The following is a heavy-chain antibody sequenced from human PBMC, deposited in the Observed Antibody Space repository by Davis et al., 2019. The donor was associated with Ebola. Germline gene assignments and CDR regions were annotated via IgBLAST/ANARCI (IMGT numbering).Heavy chain of an antibody. CDR2: IFWDDDT. CDR3: TREPVDIRAGIAGAFDP. CDR1: GFSLNTVGMA. V-gene: IGHV2-5*02. J-gene: IGHJ5*02. D-gene: IGHD2-21*01. Sequence: SGPTLVTPTQTLTLTCTFSGFSLNTVGMAVGWIRQPPGKALEWPAVIFWDDDTRYNPSLRRRVTITKDTSKNQVVLTMTNMDPADTATYYCTREPVDIRAGIAGAFDPWGQGTLVTVSS.